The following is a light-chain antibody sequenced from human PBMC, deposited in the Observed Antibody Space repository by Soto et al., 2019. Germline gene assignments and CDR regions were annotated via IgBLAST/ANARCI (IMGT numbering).Light chain of an antibody. Sequence: EIMMTQSPATLSVSPGERATLSCRASQSVSSSLAWYQRKPGQAPRLLIYGASTRATGIPARFSGSGSGTEFTLTINSLQSEDFAVYYCQQYNNWWTFGQGTKVEIK. CDR2: GAS. CDR3: QQYNNWWT. CDR1: QSVSSS. J-gene: IGKJ1*01. V-gene: IGKV3-15*01.